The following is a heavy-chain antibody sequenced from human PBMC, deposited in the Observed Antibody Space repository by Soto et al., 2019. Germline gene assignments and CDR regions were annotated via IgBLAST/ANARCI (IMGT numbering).Heavy chain of an antibody. CDR3: AKIYISLSDDAFDV. Sequence: EVELLESGGGLVQPGGSLHVSWVGSGFTFDSNGMSWVRLVPGKGLEWVSFISGSGVSTSYAESVKGRVIVSRDNSKKMVFLQMHSLRVEDTATYYCAKIYISLSDDAFDVWGQGTTVTVSS. V-gene: IGHV3-23*01. J-gene: IGHJ3*01. CDR1: GFTFDSNG. CDR2: ISGSGVST. D-gene: IGHD5-12*01.